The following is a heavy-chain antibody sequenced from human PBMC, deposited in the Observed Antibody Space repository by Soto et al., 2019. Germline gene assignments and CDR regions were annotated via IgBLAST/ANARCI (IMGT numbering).Heavy chain of an antibody. D-gene: IGHD3-10*01. J-gene: IGHJ6*02. CDR3: ASSTITMVRGVIMKYYYYGMDV. V-gene: IGHV4-59*08. CDR1: GGSISSYY. CDR2: IYHSGST. Sequence: SETLSLTCTVSGGSISSYYWSWIRQPPGKGLEWIGYIYHSGSTNYNPSLKSRVTISVDKSKNHFSLKLSSVTAADTAVYYCASSTITMVRGVIMKYYYYGMDVWGQGTTVTVSS.